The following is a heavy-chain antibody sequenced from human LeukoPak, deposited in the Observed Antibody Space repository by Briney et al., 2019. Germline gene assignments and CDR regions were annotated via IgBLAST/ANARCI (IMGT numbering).Heavy chain of an antibody. CDR3: ARAPKPCSGGSCYSGFRYFDY. Sequence: SETLSLTCTVSGGSISSCYWSWIRQPPGKGLEWIGYIYYSGSTNYNPSLKSRVTISVDTSKNQFSLKLSSVTAADTAVYYCARAPKPCSGGSCYSGFRYFDYWGQGTLVTDSS. CDR1: GGSISSCY. CDR2: IYYSGST. V-gene: IGHV4-59*01. J-gene: IGHJ4*02. D-gene: IGHD2-15*01.